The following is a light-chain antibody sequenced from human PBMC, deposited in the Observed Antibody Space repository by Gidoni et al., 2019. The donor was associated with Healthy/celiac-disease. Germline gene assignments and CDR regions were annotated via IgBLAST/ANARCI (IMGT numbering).Light chain of an antibody. Sequence: QSVLTPPPSVSGAPGQRVTISCTGSSSNTGAGYDVHWYQQLPGTAPKLLIYGNSNRPSGVPDRFSGSKSGTSASLAITGLQAEDEADYYCQSYDSSLSGPWVFGGGTKLTVL. CDR2: GNS. CDR1: SSNTGAGYD. J-gene: IGLJ3*02. V-gene: IGLV1-40*01. CDR3: QSYDSSLSGPWV.